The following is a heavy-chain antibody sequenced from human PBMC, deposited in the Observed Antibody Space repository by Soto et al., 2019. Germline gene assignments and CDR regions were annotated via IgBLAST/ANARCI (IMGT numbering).Heavy chain of an antibody. CDR3: AREGQQLVPGYYYGMDV. CDR1: GYTFTNYY. J-gene: IGHJ6*02. Sequence: ASVKVSCKASGYTFTNYYIYWVRQAPGQGLEWMGIINPSGGTTGYTPKFQGRFTISRDNSKNTLYLQMNSLRAEDTAVYYCAREGQQLVPGYYYGMDVWGQGTTVTVSS. V-gene: IGHV1-46*01. D-gene: IGHD6-13*01. CDR2: INPSGGTT.